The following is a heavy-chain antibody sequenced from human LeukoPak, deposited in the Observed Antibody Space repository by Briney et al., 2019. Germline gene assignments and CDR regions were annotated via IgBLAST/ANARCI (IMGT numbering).Heavy chain of an antibody. CDR2: ISGSGGST. CDR3: AKVLGGEGPIVVVPAARAYFDY. CDR1: GFTFSSYA. V-gene: IGHV3-23*01. D-gene: IGHD2-2*01. Sequence: PGGSLRLSCAASGFTFSSYAMSWVRQAPGKGLEWVSAISGSGGSTYYADSVKGRFTISRDNSKNTLYLQMNSLRAEDTAVYYCAKVLGGEGPIVVVPAARAYFDYWGQGTLVTASS. J-gene: IGHJ4*02.